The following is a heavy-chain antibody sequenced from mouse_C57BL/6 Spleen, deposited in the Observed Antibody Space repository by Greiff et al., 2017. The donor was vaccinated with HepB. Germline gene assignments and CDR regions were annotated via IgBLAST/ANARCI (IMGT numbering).Heavy chain of an antibody. D-gene: IGHD1-3*01. V-gene: IGHV1-82*01. J-gene: IGHJ4*01. CDR1: GYAFSSSW. CDR2: IYPGDGDT. Sequence: QVQLKQSGPELVKPGASVKISCKASGYAFSSSWMNWVKQRPGKGLEWIGRIYPGDGDTNYNGKFKGKATLTADKSSSTAYMQLSSLTSEDSAVYFCARQSRHPMDYWGQGTSVTVSS. CDR3: ARQSRHPMDY.